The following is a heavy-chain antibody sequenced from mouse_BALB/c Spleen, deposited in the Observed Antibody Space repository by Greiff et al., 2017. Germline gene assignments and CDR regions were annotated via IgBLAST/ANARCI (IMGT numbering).Heavy chain of an antibody. CDR3: AKKEGPYYGLYYYAMDY. CDR1: GFSLTSYG. CDR2: IWRGGST. J-gene: IGHJ4*01. Sequence: QVQLQQSGPSLVQPSRSLSITCTVSGFSLTSYGVHWVRQSPGKGLEWLGVIWRGGSTDYNAAFMSRLSITKDNSKSQVFFKMNSLQADDTAIYYCAKKEGPYYGLYYYAMDYWGQGTSVTVSS. D-gene: IGHD2-10*01. V-gene: IGHV2-5-1*01.